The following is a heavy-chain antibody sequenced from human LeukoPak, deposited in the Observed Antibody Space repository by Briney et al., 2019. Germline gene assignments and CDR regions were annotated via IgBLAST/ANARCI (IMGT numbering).Heavy chain of an antibody. D-gene: IGHD4-17*01. CDR3: AGHRVDYADPLDY. CDR2: IYYSGST. J-gene: IGHJ4*02. CDR1: GGSISSSSYY. Sequence: SETLSLTCIVSGGSISSSSYYWGWIRQPPGKGLEWIGSIYYSGSTYYNPSLKSRVTISVDSSKNQFSLKLSSVTAADTAVFYCAGHRVDYADPLDYWGQGTLVTVSS. V-gene: IGHV4-39*01.